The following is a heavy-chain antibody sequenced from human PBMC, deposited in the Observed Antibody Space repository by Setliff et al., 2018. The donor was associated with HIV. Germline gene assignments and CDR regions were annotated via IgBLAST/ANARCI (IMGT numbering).Heavy chain of an antibody. Sequence: KPSETLSLTCTVSSDSIRFYYWTWIRQPPGKGLEWIGNVYYIGSTNHNPSLKSRITISIDTSKSQFSLKLTSVAAADTAVYYCARDSGGYNYGFAVGSFDYWGQGALVTVSS. J-gene: IGHJ4*02. CDR2: VYYIGST. V-gene: IGHV4-59*01. D-gene: IGHD5-18*01. CDR3: ARDSGGYNYGFAVGSFDY. CDR1: SDSIRFYY.